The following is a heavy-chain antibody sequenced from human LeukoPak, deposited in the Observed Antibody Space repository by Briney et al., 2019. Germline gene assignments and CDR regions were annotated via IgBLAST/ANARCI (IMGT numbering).Heavy chain of an antibody. CDR2: MSYDGSNK. V-gene: IGHV3-30-3*01. D-gene: IGHD2-8*01. Sequence: PGGSLRLSCAASGFTFSIFTMHWVRQAPGKGLAWVAVMSYDGSNKYYADSVKGRFTLSRDNSKNTLYLEMNSLRAEDTAVYYCARGSGYCTNGVCYLIDYWGQGTLVTVSS. CDR1: GFTFSIFT. CDR3: ARGSGYCTNGVCYLIDY. J-gene: IGHJ4*02.